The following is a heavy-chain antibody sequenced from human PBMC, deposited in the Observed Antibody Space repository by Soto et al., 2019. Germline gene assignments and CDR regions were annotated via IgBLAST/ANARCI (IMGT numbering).Heavy chain of an antibody. J-gene: IGHJ4*02. D-gene: IGHD2-15*01. Sequence: QVQLQESGPGLVKPSETLSLTCTVSGGSISSYYWSWIRQPPGKGLECIGYIYYSGSTSYNPSLKSRVTISVDTSKNQFSLKLSSVPAADTAVYYCARRWGRSFDYWGQGTLVTVSS. CDR3: ARRWGRSFDY. CDR2: IYYSGST. CDR1: GGSISSYY. V-gene: IGHV4-59*08.